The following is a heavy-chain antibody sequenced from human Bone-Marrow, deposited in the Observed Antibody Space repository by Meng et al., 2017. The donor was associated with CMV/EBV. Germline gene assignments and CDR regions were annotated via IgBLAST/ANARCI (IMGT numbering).Heavy chain of an antibody. CDR3: ARVLDFWSGYYFDY. J-gene: IGHJ4*02. CDR1: GGSISSYY. D-gene: IGHD3-3*01. V-gene: IGHV4-59*01. Sequence: GSLRLSCTVSGGSISSYYWSWIRQPPGKGLEWIGYSYYSGSTNYNPSLKSRVTISVDTSKNQFSLKLSSVTAADTAVYYCARVLDFWSGYYFDYWGQGTLVTVSS. CDR2: SYYSGST.